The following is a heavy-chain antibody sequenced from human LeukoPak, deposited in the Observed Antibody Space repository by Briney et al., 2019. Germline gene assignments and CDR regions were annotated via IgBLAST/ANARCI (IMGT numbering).Heavy chain of an antibody. V-gene: IGHV4-34*01. D-gene: IGHD4-17*01. J-gene: IGHJ3*02. CDR1: GGSFSGYY. CDR3: ARPRNDYGDYRDAFDI. CDR2: INHSGST. Sequence: PSETLSLTCAVYGGSFSGYYWSWIRQPPGKGLEWIGEINHSGSTNYNPSLKSRVTISVDTSKNQLSLKLSSVTAADTAVYYCARPRNDYGDYRDAFDIWGQGTMVTVSS.